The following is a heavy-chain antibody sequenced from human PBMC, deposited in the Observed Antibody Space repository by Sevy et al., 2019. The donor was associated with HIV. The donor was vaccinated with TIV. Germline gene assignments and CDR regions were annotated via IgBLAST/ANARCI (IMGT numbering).Heavy chain of an antibody. V-gene: IGHV1-18*04. CDR2: ISAYNGNT. CDR1: GYTFTSYG. J-gene: IGHJ6*03. Sequence: ASVKVSCKASGYTFTSYGISWVRQAPGQGLEWMGWISAYNGNTNYAQKLQGRVTMTTDTSTSTAYVELRSLRSDDTAVYYCARDRSSGSYYYYYYMDVWGKGTTVTVSS. CDR3: ARDRSSGSYYYYYYMDV. D-gene: IGHD6-19*01.